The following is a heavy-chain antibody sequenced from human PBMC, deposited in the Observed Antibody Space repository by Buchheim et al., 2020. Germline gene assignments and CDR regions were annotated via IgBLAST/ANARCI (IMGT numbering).Heavy chain of an antibody. CDR1: GFIFSSYG. V-gene: IGHV3-30*03. Sequence: QVQLVESGGGVVQPGRSLRLSCAASGFIFSSYGMHWVRQAPGKGLEWVAVISYDGSNKYYVDSVKGRFTISRENSKNTLSLQMNSLDDEDTAVYYCARDRALTTIYYYSGMDVWGRGTT. CDR2: ISYDGSNK. CDR3: ARDRALTTIYYYSGMDV. D-gene: IGHD1-14*01. J-gene: IGHJ6*02.